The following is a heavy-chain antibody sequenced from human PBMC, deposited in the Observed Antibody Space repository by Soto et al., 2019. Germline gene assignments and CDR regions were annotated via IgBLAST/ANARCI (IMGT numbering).Heavy chain of an antibody. D-gene: IGHD3-10*02. CDR2: TYDSGST. CDR1: GGSISSYY. CDR3: AQCSGSYQQGRDWFDP. J-gene: IGHJ5*02. V-gene: IGHV4-59*08. Sequence: PSETLSLACIVSGGSISSYYWSWIRQPPGKGLEWIGYTYDSGSTTYNPSLKSRVTISVDMSKNQFSLKLSSVTAADTAVYYCAQCSGSYQQGRDWFDPWAQGTLVTVSS.